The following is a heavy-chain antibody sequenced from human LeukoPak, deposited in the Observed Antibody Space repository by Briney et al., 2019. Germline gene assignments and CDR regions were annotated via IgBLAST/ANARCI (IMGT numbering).Heavy chain of an antibody. Sequence: GGSLRLSCAASGFTFSSYWMNWARQAPGKGLEWVASINHNGDVNYYVDSVKGRFTISRDNAKNSLYLQMCNLRAEDTAVYFCARGGGLDVWGQGATVTVSS. J-gene: IGHJ6*02. CDR2: INHNGDVN. D-gene: IGHD3-16*01. CDR1: GFTFSSYW. CDR3: ARGGGLDV. V-gene: IGHV3-7*03.